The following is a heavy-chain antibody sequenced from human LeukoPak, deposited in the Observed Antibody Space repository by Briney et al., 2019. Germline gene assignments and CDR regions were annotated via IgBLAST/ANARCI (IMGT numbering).Heavy chain of an antibody. D-gene: IGHD3-3*02. Sequence: GGSLRLSCAASGFTVSSNYMSWVCQAPGKGLEWVSVIYSGGSTYYADSVKGRFTISRDNSKNTLYLQMNSLRAEDTAVYYCARGWLHFWSERSGYFDYWGQGTLVTVSS. CDR2: IYSGGST. CDR1: GFTVSSNY. V-gene: IGHV3-53*01. CDR3: ARGWLHFWSERSGYFDY. J-gene: IGHJ4*02.